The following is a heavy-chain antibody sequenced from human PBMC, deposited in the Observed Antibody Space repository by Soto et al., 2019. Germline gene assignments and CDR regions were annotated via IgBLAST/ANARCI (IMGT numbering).Heavy chain of an antibody. D-gene: IGHD3-10*01. CDR2: IYYSGST. Sequence: SETLSLTCTVSGGSVSSGSYYWSWIRQPPGKGLEWIGYIYYSGSTNYNPSLKSRVTISVDTSKNQFSLKLSSVTAADTAVYYCAMVRGVILIQNWFDPWGQGTLVTVSS. J-gene: IGHJ5*02. V-gene: IGHV4-61*01. CDR3: AMVRGVILIQNWFDP. CDR1: GGSVSSGSYY.